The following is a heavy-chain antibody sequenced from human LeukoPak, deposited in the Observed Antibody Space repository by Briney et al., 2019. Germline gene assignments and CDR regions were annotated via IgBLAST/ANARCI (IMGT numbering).Heavy chain of an antibody. J-gene: IGHJ4*02. CDR2: ISYDGSNK. CDR3: AKEGGTLEWLLFYDY. CDR1: GFTFSSYS. V-gene: IGHV3-30*18. Sequence: GGSLRLSCAASGFTFSSYSMNWVRQAPGKGLEWVAVISYDGSNKYYADSVKGRFTISRDNSKNTLYLQMNSLRAEDTAVYYCAKEGGTLEWLLFYDYWGQGTLVTVSS. D-gene: IGHD3-3*01.